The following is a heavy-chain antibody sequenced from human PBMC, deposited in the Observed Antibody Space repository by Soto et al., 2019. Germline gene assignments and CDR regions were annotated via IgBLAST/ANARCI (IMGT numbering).Heavy chain of an antibody. Sequence: EVQLLESGGGLVQPGGSLRLSCAASGFTFSSYAMNWVRQAPGKGLEWVSVISGSGGSTYYADAVKGRFTISRDNSKNTLYLQMNSLRAEDTAVDYCANRTVGWYFDLWGRGTLVTVSS. CDR2: ISGSGGST. CDR1: GFTFSSYA. D-gene: IGHD4-17*01. J-gene: IGHJ2*01. CDR3: ANRTVGWYFDL. V-gene: IGHV3-23*01.